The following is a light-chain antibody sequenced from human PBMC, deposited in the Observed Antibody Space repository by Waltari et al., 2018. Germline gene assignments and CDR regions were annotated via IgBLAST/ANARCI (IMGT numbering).Light chain of an antibody. CDR2: EDS. CDR3: YSTDSSGKDVV. Sequence: SYELTQPPSVSVSPGQTARITCSGDPLPKKSAYWYQQKSGQAPVLVIYEDSKRPSGIPERFSGSSSGTMATLTISGAQVEDEADYYCYSTDSSGKDVVFGGGTKLTVL. V-gene: IGLV3-10*01. CDR1: PLPKKS. J-gene: IGLJ2*01.